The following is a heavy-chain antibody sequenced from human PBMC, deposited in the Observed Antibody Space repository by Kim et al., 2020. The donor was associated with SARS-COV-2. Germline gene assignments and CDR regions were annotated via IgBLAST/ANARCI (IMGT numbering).Heavy chain of an antibody. D-gene: IGHD5-12*01. Sequence: DYAAPVQGRFAISRYDSINTLYLQMNSLKTEDTAVYYCSTLQMATILPDYWGQGTLVTVSS. J-gene: IGHJ4*02. V-gene: IGHV3-15*01. CDR3: STLQMATILPDY.